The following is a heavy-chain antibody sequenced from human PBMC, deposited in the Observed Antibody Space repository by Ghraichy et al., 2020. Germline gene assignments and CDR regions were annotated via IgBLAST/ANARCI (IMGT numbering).Heavy chain of an antibody. V-gene: IGHV3-23*01. CDR1: GFTFSSYA. CDR3: AKDSSLVLSCMDV. CDR2: ISGSGGST. D-gene: IGHD2-8*01. J-gene: IGHJ6*02. Sequence: GESQKISCAASGFTFSSYAMSWVRQAPGKGLEWVSAISGSGGSTYYADSVKGRFTISRDNSKNTLYLQMNSLRAEDTAVYYCAKDSSLVLSCMDVWGQGTTVTVSS.